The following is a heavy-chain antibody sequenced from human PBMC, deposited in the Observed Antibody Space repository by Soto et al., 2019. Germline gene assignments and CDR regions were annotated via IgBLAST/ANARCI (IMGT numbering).Heavy chain of an antibody. J-gene: IGHJ6*02. CDR3: IRGAAQVYSVDV. D-gene: IGHD5-12*01. CDR2: TNSDGSIT. V-gene: IGHV3-74*01. CDR1: GFTYTNYW. Sequence: VQVVESGGGLVQPGGSLRLSCAASGFTYTNYWMHWVRQAPGKGLVWVSRTNSDGSITNYADSVKGRFTMSRDNAKNTVYLQMNSLRAEDTAVYYCIRGAAQVYSVDVWGQGTTVTVSS.